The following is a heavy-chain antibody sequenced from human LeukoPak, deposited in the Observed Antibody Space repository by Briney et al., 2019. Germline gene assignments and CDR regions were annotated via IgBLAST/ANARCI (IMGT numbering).Heavy chain of an antibody. D-gene: IGHD1-1*01. CDR1: GFTFSDYY. V-gene: IGHV3-11*01. CDR2: INTSGRRI. J-gene: IGHJ4*02. CDR3: ARETGFEERRLFDY. Sequence: GGSLRLSCEVSGFTFSDYYMSWIRQAPGKGLEWVSDINTSGRRIYYVESVKGRFTISRDNAKRSLYLQMNSLGAEDTAVYYCARETGFEERRLFDYWGQGTLVTVSS.